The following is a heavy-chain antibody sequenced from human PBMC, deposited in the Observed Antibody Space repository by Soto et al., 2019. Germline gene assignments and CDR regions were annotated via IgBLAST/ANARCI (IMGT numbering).Heavy chain of an antibody. J-gene: IGHJ6*02. Sequence: EVQRVESGGGLVKPGGSLRLSCAASGFTFSNAWMNWVRQAPGKGLEWVGRIKSKTDGGTTDYAAPVKGRFTISRDDSKNTLYLQMNSLKTEDTAVYYCTTDIVATIDYYYGMDVWGQGTTVTVSS. CDR1: GFTFSNAW. CDR2: IKSKTDGGTT. D-gene: IGHD5-12*01. V-gene: IGHV3-15*07. CDR3: TTDIVATIDYYYGMDV.